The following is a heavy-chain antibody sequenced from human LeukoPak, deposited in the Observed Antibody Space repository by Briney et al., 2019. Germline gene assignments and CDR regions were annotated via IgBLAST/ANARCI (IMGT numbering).Heavy chain of an antibody. V-gene: IGHV3-66*02. CDR2: IYSGGST. CDR3: ARGRGYCSSTSCYTLYMDV. J-gene: IGHJ6*03. CDR1: GFTVSSNY. Sequence: PGGSLRLSCAASGFTVSSNYMSWVRQAPGKGLEWVSVIYSGGSTYYADSVKGRFTISRDNSKNTLYLQMNSLRAEDTAVYYCARGRGYCSSTSCYTLYMDVWGKGTTVTVSS. D-gene: IGHD2-2*02.